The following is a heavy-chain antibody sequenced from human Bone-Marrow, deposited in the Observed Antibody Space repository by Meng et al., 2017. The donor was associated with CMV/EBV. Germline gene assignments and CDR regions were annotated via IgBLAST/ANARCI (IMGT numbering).Heavy chain of an antibody. CDR2: IYPGDSDT. J-gene: IGHJ3*02. V-gene: IGHV5-51*01. CDR1: GYSFTSYW. CDR3: ATTNYYDSSGYYFGAFDI. D-gene: IGHD3-22*01. Sequence: GESLKISCKGSGYSFTSYWIGWVRQMPGRGLEWMGIIYPGDSDTRYSPSFQGQVTISATKSISTAYLQWSSLKASDTAMYCCATTNYYDSSGYYFGAFDIWGQGTMVTVSS.